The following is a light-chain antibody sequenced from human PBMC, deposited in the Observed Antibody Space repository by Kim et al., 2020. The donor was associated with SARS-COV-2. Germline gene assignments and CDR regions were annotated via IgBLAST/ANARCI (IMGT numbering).Light chain of an antibody. CDR1: NMGSKC. J-gene: IGLJ3*02. V-gene: IGLV3-21*04. CDR2: YLS. Sequence: ARGRTAMINRGGTNMGSKCLLWYQETPGPAAVLVTSYLSDRPSGIPGRFSGSNPGNTATLTISRVEAGDEADYYCQVWDSSSDPRVFGGGTQVTVL. CDR3: QVWDSSSDPRV.